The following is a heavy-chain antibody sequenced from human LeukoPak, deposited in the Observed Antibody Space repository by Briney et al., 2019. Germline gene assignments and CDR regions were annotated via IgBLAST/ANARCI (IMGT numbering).Heavy chain of an antibody. D-gene: IGHD2/OR15-2a*01. V-gene: IGHV1-24*01. CDR3: ATDFYRGRQFDY. J-gene: IGHJ4*02. Sequence: ASVKASCKVSGNTFTDLSMNWVRQAPGKGLEWMGGFDPEDVETIYAQKFQGRVTMTEDTSTATAYMDLSSLRPDDTAVYYCATDFYRGRQFDYWGQGTLVTVSS. CDR1: GNTFTDLS. CDR2: FDPEDVET.